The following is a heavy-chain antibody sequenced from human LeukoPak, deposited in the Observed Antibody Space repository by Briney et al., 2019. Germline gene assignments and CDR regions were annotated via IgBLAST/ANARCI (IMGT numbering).Heavy chain of an antibody. J-gene: IGHJ3*02. CDR1: GGTFRTYA. CDR3: ARFVTGTRLPGAFDI. V-gene: IGHV1-69*11. Sequence: GSSVKVSCKASGGTFRTYAINWVRQAPGQGLEWMGRIIPVLASSKYAQNFQGRVTITADESTTTTYMELSSLRFEDTAVYYCARFVTGTRLPGAFDIWGQGTMVTVSS. CDR2: IIPVLASS. D-gene: IGHD1-20*01.